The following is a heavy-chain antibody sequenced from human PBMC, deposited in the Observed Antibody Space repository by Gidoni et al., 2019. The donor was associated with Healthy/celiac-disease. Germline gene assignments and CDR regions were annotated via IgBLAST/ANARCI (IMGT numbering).Heavy chain of an antibody. V-gene: IGHV3-15*01. CDR1: GFTFSNAW. CDR2: IKSKTEGGTT. D-gene: IGHD3-10*01. CDR3: TTDQGPGWGDGEYYFDY. Sequence: EVQLVESGGGWVKPGGSLRLSCAASGFTFSNAWMSWVRQAPGKGREWVGRIKSKTEGGTTDYAAPVKGRFTISRDDSKNTLYLQMNSLKTEDTAVYYCTTDQGPGWGDGEYYFDYWGQGTLVTVSS. J-gene: IGHJ4*02.